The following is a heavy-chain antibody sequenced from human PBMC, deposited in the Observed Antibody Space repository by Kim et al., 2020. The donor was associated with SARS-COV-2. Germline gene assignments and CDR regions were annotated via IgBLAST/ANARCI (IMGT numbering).Heavy chain of an antibody. Sequence: ASVKVSCKASGYTFTGYNIHWVRQAPGQGLEWMGRISPNTGGTNYAQKFQGRVTVTRDSSLTTAYMELSSLRSDDTAVYYCARRDYFDYWGQGTLVTVSS. CDR3: ARRDYFDY. J-gene: IGHJ4*02. V-gene: IGHV1-2*06. CDR1: GYTFTGYN. CDR2: ISPNTGGT.